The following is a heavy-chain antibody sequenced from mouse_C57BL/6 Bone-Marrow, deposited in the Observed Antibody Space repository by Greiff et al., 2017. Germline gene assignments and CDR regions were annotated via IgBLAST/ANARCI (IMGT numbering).Heavy chain of an antibody. CDR2: IYPRDGST. Sequence: QVQLQQSGPELVKPGASVKLSCKASGYTFTSYDINWVKQRPGQGLEWIGWIYPRDGSTKYNEKFKGKATLTVDTSSSTAYMELHSLTSEDSAVYFCARDYGSSYWYLDVWGAGTTVTVSS. CDR1: GYTFTSYD. V-gene: IGHV1-85*01. D-gene: IGHD1-1*01. CDR3: ARDYGSSYWYLDV. J-gene: IGHJ1*01.